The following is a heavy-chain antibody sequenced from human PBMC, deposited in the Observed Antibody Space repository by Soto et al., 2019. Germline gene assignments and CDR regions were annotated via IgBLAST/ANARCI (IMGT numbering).Heavy chain of an antibody. Sequence: GGSLRLSCVASGFSLSDYAVNWVRQAPGKGLEWVSSISSDSRTIYYADSVEGRFTVSRDNARNSVSLQMDSLRDEDAAVYYCARIKLVEWFFINVDVYDMDVWGQGTPVTVSS. CDR1: GFSLSDYA. V-gene: IGHV3-48*02. J-gene: IGHJ6*02. CDR2: ISSDSRTI. D-gene: IGHD3-3*01. CDR3: ARIKLVEWFFINVDVYDMDV.